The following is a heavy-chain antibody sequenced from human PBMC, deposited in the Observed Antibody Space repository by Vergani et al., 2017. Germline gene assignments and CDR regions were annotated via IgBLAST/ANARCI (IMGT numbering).Heavy chain of an antibody. Sequence: EVQLVESGGGLVQPGGSLRLSCAASGFTFSDHYMDWVRQAPGKGLEWVGRTRNKANSYTTEYAASVKGRFTISRDHSKNTLYLQMNSLRAEDTAVYYCARVDSAAMVLGWYFDLWGRGTLVTVSS. D-gene: IGHD2-2*01. CDR3: ARVDSAAMVLGWYFDL. CDR1: GFTFSDHY. J-gene: IGHJ2*01. CDR2: TRNKANSYTT. V-gene: IGHV3-72*01.